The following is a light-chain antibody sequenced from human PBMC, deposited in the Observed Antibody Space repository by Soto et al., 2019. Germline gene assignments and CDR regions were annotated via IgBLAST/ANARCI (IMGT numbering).Light chain of an antibody. Sequence: EIVLTQSPVPLSLSPGERATLSCRASQSVSSYLAWYQQKPGQAPRLLIYDASNRATGIPARFSGSGSGTDFTLTIDNLEPEDFAVYYCQQRSNWPPITFGQGTRLEI. CDR3: QQRSNWPPIT. J-gene: IGKJ5*01. CDR2: DAS. CDR1: QSVSSY. V-gene: IGKV3-11*01.